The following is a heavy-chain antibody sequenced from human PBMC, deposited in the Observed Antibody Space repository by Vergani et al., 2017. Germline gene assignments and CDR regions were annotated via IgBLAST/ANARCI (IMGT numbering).Heavy chain of an antibody. CDR2: INHSGST. CDR1: GGSFSGYY. Sequence: QVQLQQWGAGLLKPSETLSLTCAVYGGSFSGYYWSWIRQPPGKGLGWIGEINHSGSTNYNPSRKSRVTISVDTSKNQFALKLRSVTAAGTAVYYGARGLGGGPAXINPWGKGTLVTVSS. D-gene: IGHD2-2*01. CDR3: ARGLGGGPAXINP. V-gene: IGHV4-34*01. J-gene: IGHJ5*02.